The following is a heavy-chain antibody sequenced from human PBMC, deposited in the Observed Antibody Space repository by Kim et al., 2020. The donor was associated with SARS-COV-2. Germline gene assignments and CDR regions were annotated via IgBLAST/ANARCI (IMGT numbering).Heavy chain of an antibody. V-gene: IGHV3-23*01. J-gene: IGHJ4*02. Sequence: GGSLRLSCAASGFTFSSYAMSWVRQAPGKGLEWVSGISGDGGSTYYADSVKGRFTISRDNSKNTLYLQMNSLRAEDTAVYYCAKDRRGGGSYISGYFDYWCQGTLVTVSS. CDR2: ISGDGGST. D-gene: IGHD1-26*01. CDR3: AKDRRGGGSYISGYFDY. CDR1: GFTFSSYA.